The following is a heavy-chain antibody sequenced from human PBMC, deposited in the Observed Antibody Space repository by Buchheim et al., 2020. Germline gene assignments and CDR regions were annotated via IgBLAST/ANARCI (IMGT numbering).Heavy chain of an antibody. J-gene: IGHJ4*02. D-gene: IGHD3-9*01. CDR1: GGSINSSRYY. CDR2: IYYSGSS. CDR3: ARDRSDYDILTGSHDYFDS. Sequence: QLQLQESGPGLVKPSETLSLTCTISGGSINSSRYYWGWIRQPPGTGLEWIGSIYYSGSSYYKPSLNSRVNMSVDTSKHTFSLKLNSVTAADTALYYCARDRSDYDILTGSHDYFDSWGQGTL. V-gene: IGHV4-39*07.